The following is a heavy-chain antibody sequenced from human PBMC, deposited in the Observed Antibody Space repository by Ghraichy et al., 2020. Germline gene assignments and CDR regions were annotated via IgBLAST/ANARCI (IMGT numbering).Heavy chain of an antibody. V-gene: IGHV3-7*03. CDR2: IKHDGSEK. J-gene: IGHJ6*02. CDR1: GFTSSRYW. Sequence: GGSLRLSCAASGFTSSRYWMSWVRQPPGKGLEWVAHIKHDGSEKYYVESVKGRFTVSRDSAKSSLYLEMNSLRAEDTAVYYCARLGLFVFSTCSGGRCYSGDYYYGMDVWGQGTTVTVSS. CDR3: ARLGLFVFSTCSGGRCYSGDYYYGMDV. D-gene: IGHD2-15*01.